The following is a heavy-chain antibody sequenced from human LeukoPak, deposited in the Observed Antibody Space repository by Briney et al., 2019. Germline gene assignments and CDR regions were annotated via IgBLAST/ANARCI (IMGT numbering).Heavy chain of an antibody. J-gene: IGHJ6*02. D-gene: IGHD2-2*01. CDR3: AKDLVPAAKNYYYYGMDV. Sequence: GGSLRLSCAASGFTFSSYGMHWVRQAPGKGLEWVAVISYDGSNKYYADSVKGRSTISRDNSKNTLYLQMNSLRAEDTAVYYCAKDLVPAAKNYYYYGMDVWGQGTTVTVSS. CDR1: GFTFSSYG. CDR2: ISYDGSNK. V-gene: IGHV3-30*18.